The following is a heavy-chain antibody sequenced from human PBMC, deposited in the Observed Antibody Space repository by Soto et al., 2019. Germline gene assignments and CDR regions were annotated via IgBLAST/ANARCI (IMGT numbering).Heavy chain of an antibody. CDR3: ATTLATIQGYYYYGMDV. CDR1: GFTFSSYW. J-gene: IGHJ6*02. V-gene: IGHV3-74*01. CDR2: INSDGSST. D-gene: IGHD5-12*01. Sequence: GGSLRLSCAASGFTFSSYWMHWVRQAPGKGLVWVSRINSDGSSTSYADSVKGRFTISRDNAKNTLYLQMNSLRAEDTAVYYCATTLATIQGYYYYGMDVWGQGTTVTVSS.